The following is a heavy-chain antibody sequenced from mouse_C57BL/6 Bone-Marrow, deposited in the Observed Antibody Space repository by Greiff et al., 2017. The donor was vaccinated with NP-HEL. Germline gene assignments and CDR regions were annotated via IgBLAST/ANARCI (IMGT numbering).Heavy chain of an antibody. V-gene: IGHV14-4*01. CDR1: GFNIKDDY. CDR2: IDPENGDT. Sequence: VQLQQSGAELVRPGASVKLSCTASGFNIKDDYMHWVKQRPEQGLEWIGWIDPENGDTEYASKFQGKATITADTSSNTAYLQLSSLTSEDTAVYYCTLSMVTTSQAWFAYWGQGTLVTVSA. D-gene: IGHD2-2*01. CDR3: TLSMVTTSQAWFAY. J-gene: IGHJ3*01.